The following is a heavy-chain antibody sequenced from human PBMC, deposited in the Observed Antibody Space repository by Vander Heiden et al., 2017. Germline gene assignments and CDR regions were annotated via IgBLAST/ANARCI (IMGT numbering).Heavy chain of an antibody. CDR1: TFTFSDYA. V-gene: IGHV3-64D*06. D-gene: IGHD3-3*01. J-gene: IGHJ4*02. Sequence: EVQLVESGGGLVRPGGSLRLSCSASTFTFSDYAMHWVRQAPGKGLEYVSAVSSRGTNTYNADSVKDRFNISRDNSKNTVYLHMSSLRPDDTAMYYCVRDGDFPETDYWGQGTLVTVSS. CDR3: VRDGDFPETDY. CDR2: VSSRGTNT.